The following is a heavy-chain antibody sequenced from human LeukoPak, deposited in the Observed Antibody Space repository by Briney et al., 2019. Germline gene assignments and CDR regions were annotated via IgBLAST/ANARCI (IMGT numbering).Heavy chain of an antibody. CDR2: ISGGGVST. D-gene: IGHD3-9*01. V-gene: IGHV3-23*01. J-gene: IGHJ4*02. CDR3: AKESWLRYFDY. Sequence: PGGSLRLSCAASGSTFTNYAMSWVRQAPGKGLEWVSAISGGGVSTYYADSVKGRFTISRDNSKNTLYLQMNSLRAEDTAVYYCAKESWLRYFDYWGQGTLVTVSS. CDR1: GSTFTNYA.